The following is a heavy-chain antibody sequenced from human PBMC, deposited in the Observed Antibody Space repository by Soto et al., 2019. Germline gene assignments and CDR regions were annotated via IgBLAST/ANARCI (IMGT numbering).Heavy chain of an antibody. V-gene: IGHV1-8*01. CDR3: ARAPLRFFSLTAGMNDY. Sequence: ASVKVSCKASGYTFTSYDINWVRQATGQGLEWMGWMNPNSGNTGYAQKFQGRVTMTRNTSISTAYMELSSLRSEDTAVYYCARAPLRFFSLTAGMNDYWGQGTTVTVSS. D-gene: IGHD3-3*01. J-gene: IGHJ4*03. CDR2: MNPNSGNT. CDR1: GYTFTSYD.